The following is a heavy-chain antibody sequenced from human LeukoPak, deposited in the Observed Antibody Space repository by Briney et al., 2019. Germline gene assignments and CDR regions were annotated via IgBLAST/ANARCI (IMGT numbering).Heavy chain of an antibody. CDR1: GGSLNSYF. CDR2: IYYSGTT. Sequence: SETLSLTCTVSGGSLNSYFWSWIRQPPGKGLEWIGHIYYSGTTNYNPSLQSRFTISVDTSKNQFSLKLSSVTAADTAVYYCARGVLVRGYFDFLTPYYFDYWGQGTLVTVSS. CDR3: ARGVLVRGYFDFLTPYYFDY. J-gene: IGHJ4*02. D-gene: IGHD3-9*01. V-gene: IGHV4-59*08.